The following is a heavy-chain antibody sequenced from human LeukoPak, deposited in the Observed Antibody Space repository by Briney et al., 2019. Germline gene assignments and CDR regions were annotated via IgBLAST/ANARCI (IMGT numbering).Heavy chain of an antibody. CDR1: NYTFMNYG. V-gene: IGHV1-18*01. Sequence: ASVKVSCKTSNYTFMNYGISWVRQAPGQGLEWMGWINIYNDNTNYAQNFQGRVTLTADTSTSTAYMELRSLRSDDTAVYYCARCHFYGSGTYVRVYSPVYWGQGTLVTVSS. J-gene: IGHJ4*01. CDR3: ARCHFYGSGTYVRVYSPVY. CDR2: INIYNDNT. D-gene: IGHD3-10*01.